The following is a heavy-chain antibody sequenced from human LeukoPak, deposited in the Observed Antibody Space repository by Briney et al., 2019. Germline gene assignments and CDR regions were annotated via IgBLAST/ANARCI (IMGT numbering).Heavy chain of an antibody. CDR1: GASFSGYY. CDR3: ARVGYSRPGCLDY. Sequence: PSETLSLTCAVYGASFSGYYWSWIRQSPGKGLEWIGEVNHSGTINYNPSLKSRVTISVDTSKNQFSLKLSSVTAADTAVYYCARVGYSRPGCLDYWGQGTLVTVSS. V-gene: IGHV4-34*01. CDR2: VNHSGTI. D-gene: IGHD2-21*01. J-gene: IGHJ4*02.